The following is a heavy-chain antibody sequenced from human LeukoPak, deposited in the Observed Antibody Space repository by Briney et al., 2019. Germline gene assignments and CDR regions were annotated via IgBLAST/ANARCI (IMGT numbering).Heavy chain of an antibody. Sequence: GGSLRLSCAASGFTFSTYGMHWVRQAPGKGLEWVAFIRYDGTNKYHADSVKGRFTISRDNSKNTLYLQMNSLRAEDTALYYCATSWELPTYYFDYWGQGALVTVSS. CDR2: IRYDGTNK. D-gene: IGHD3-10*01. CDR1: GFTFSTYG. CDR3: ATSWELPTYYFDY. J-gene: IGHJ4*02. V-gene: IGHV3-30*02.